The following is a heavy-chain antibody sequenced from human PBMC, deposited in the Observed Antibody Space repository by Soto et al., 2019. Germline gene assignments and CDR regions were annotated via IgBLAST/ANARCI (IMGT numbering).Heavy chain of an antibody. J-gene: IGHJ4*02. Sequence: GGSLRLSCAASGFTFSSYGMHWVRQAPGKGLEWVAVISYDGSNKYYADSVKGRFTISRDNSKNTLYLQMNSLRAEDTAVYYCAISSYYDILTGYSPYYFDYWGQGTLVTVSS. V-gene: IGHV3-30*03. D-gene: IGHD3-9*01. CDR3: AISSYYDILTGYSPYYFDY. CDR1: GFTFSSYG. CDR2: ISYDGSNK.